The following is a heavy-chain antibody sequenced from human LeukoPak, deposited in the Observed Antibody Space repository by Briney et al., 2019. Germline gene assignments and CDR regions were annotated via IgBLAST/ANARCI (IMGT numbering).Heavy chain of an antibody. J-gene: IGHJ4*02. Sequence: PGGSLRLSCAASGLTFSRYWMHWVRQAPGKGLVWVSRINSDGSTTNYADSVKGRFTISRDNSKNTLYLQMNSLRAEDTAVYYCAKVALGPNGGDWGQGTLVTVSS. D-gene: IGHD3-10*01. CDR1: GLTFSRYW. CDR3: AKVALGPNGGD. V-gene: IGHV3-74*01. CDR2: INSDGSTT.